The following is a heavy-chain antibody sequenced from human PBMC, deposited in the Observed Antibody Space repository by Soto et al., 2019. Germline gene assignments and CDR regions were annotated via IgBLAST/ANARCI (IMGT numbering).Heavy chain of an antibody. D-gene: IGHD6-13*01. CDR2: IYPGDSDT. Sequence: PGESVKISCKGSGYSFTSYWIGWVRQMPGKGLEWMGIIYPGDSDTRYSPSFQGQVTISADKSISTAYLQWSSLKASDTAMYYCARPRSSSRNYYGMDVWGQGTTVTVSS. CDR1: GYSFTSYW. CDR3: ARPRSSSRNYYGMDV. V-gene: IGHV5-51*01. J-gene: IGHJ6*02.